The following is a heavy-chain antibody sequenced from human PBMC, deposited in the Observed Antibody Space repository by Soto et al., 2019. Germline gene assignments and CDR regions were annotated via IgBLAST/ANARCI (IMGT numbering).Heavy chain of an antibody. J-gene: IGHJ3*02. D-gene: IGHD3-3*01. CDR1: GYTFTSYG. CDR2: IIPIFGTA. V-gene: IGHV1-69*13. Sequence: SVKVSWKASGYTFTSYGISWVRQAHGQGLEWMGGIIPIFGTAKYAQKFQGRVTITADESTSTAYMELSSLRSEDTAVYYCAREIFGVIISGGRDAFDIGGQGTMVTVSS. CDR3: AREIFGVIISGGRDAFDI.